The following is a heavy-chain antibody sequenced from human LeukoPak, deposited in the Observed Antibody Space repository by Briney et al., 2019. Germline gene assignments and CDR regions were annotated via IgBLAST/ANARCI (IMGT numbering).Heavy chain of an antibody. CDR1: GGSFSDYY. CDR3: ARGWFGEKDY. Sequence: SETLSLTCAVYGGSFSDYYWSWIRQPPGKGLEWIGEINHSGSTNYNPSLKSRVTISVDTSKNQFSLKLSSVTAADTAVYYCARGWFGEKDYWGQGTLVTVSS. CDR2: INHSGST. J-gene: IGHJ4*02. V-gene: IGHV4-34*01. D-gene: IGHD3-10*01.